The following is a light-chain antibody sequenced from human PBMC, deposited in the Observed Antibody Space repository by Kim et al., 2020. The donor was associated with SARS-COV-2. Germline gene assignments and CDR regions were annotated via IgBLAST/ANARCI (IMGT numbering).Light chain of an antibody. V-gene: IGKV3-20*01. CDR2: GAS. CDR3: KQYGSSPWT. J-gene: IGKJ1*01. CDR1: QCVSSSY. Sequence: EIVLTQSPGTLSLSPGERATLSCRASQCVSSSYLAWYQQKPGQAPRLLIYGASSRATGIPDRFSGSGSGTDFTLTINSLEPEAFVVYYCKQYGSSPWTFGQGTKVDFK.